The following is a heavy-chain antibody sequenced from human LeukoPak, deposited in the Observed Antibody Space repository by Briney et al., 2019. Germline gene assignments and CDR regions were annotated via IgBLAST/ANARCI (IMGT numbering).Heavy chain of an antibody. CDR2: ISSITSTI. D-gene: IGHD3-10*01. CDR3: ARGEELLWFGELPDAFDI. CDR1: GFTFSSYS. J-gene: IGHJ3*02. Sequence: GGSLRLSCAASGFTFSSYSMNWVRQAPGKGLEWVSYISSITSTIYYADSVKGRFTISRDNAKNSLYLQMNSLRAEDTAVYYRARGEELLWFGELPDAFDIWGQGTMVTVSS. V-gene: IGHV3-48*04.